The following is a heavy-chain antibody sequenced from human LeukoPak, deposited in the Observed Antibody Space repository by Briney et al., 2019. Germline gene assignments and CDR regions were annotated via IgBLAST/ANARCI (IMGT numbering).Heavy chain of an antibody. CDR1: GFTFSSYG. Sequence: GGSLRLSCAASGFTFSSYGMNWVRQAPGKGLEWVSYISSSGSTIYYADSVKGRFTISRDNAKNSLYLQMNSLRAEDTAVYYCARADYGSGSYYNDYWGQGTLVTVSS. CDR2: ISSSGSTI. J-gene: IGHJ4*02. CDR3: ARADYGSGSYYNDY. V-gene: IGHV3-48*03. D-gene: IGHD3-10*01.